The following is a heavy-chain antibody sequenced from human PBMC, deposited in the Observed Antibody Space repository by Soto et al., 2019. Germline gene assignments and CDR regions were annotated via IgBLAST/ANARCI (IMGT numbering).Heavy chain of an antibody. CDR3: ASGSSARMDV. Sequence: SETLSLTCAVYGGSFSNYYWSWVRQPPGKGLEWIGEINHSGSTNYNPSLKSRVTISVDTSKNQFSLKLSSVTAADTAVYYCASGSSARMDVWGQGTTVTVSS. CDR2: INHSGST. J-gene: IGHJ6*02. CDR1: GGSFSNYY. V-gene: IGHV4-34*01. D-gene: IGHD3-10*01.